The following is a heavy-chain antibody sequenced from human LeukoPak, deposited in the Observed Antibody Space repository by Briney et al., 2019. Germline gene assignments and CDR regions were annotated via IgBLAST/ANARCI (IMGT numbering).Heavy chain of an antibody. J-gene: IGHJ4*02. D-gene: IGHD4-11*01. CDR1: GYSSINYW. Sequence: GESLRISCKGSGYSSINYWIGWVRQMPGKGLEWMAIIYPGDSDIRYGPSFQGQVTISADNSISTAYLQWSSLKVSDSAMYYCATAVIGSNDYWGQGTLVTVSS. CDR2: IYPGDSDI. V-gene: IGHV5-51*01. CDR3: ATAVIGSNDY.